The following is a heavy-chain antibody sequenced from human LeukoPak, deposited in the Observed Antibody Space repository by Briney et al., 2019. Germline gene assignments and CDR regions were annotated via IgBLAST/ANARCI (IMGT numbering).Heavy chain of an antibody. CDR1: GGSISSSSYY. CDR3: ARARVGATTLFTAFDI. J-gene: IGHJ3*02. Sequence: SETLSLTCTVSGGSISSSSYYWGWIRQPPGKGLEWIGSIYYSGSTYYNPSLKSRVTISVDTSKNQFSLKLSFVSAADTAVYYCARARVGATTLFTAFDIWGQGTMVTVSS. D-gene: IGHD1-26*01. CDR2: IYYSGST. V-gene: IGHV4-39*01.